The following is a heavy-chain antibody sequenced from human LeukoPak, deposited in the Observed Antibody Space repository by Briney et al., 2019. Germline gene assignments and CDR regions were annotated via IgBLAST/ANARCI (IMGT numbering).Heavy chain of an antibody. Sequence: GGSLRLSCAASGFTFISYAMSWVRQAPGKGLEWVSAISGSGGSTYYADSVKGRFTISRDNSKNTLYLEMNSLRAEDTAVYYCARTYGTGSYGAEYFQHWAEGTMVTVSS. CDR1: GFTFISYA. V-gene: IGHV3-23*01. CDR3: ARTYGTGSYGAEYFQH. D-gene: IGHD3-10*01. J-gene: IGHJ1*01. CDR2: ISGSGGST.